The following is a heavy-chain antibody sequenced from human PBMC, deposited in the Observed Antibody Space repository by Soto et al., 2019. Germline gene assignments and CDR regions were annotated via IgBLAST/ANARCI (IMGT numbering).Heavy chain of an antibody. D-gene: IGHD6-19*01. V-gene: IGHV3-30-3*01. Sequence: GGSLRLSCAASGFTFSSYAMHWVRQAPGKGLEWVAVISYDGSNKYYADSVKGRFTISRDNSKNTLYLQMNSLGAEDTAVYYCARGSSGWRTYYFDYWGQGTLVTVSS. CDR3: ARGSSGWRTYYFDY. CDR2: ISYDGSNK. CDR1: GFTFSSYA. J-gene: IGHJ4*02.